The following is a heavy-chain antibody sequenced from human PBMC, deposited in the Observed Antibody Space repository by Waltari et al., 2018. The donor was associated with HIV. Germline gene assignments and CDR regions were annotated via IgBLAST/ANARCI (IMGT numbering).Heavy chain of an antibody. V-gene: IGHV3-11*01. D-gene: IGHD3-3*01. Sequence: QVELVESGRGLAKPGGSLGLCCTASGFTFSDYYLSWVRQAPGKVLEWGSLISSNGSTICDASSVKSRFTISRDNAKNSLYLQMNSLRAEDTAVYYCAGVNKGAYYFGSGGGDGFWSQGTLVTVSS. J-gene: IGHJ4*02. CDR1: GFTFSDYY. CDR3: AGVNKGAYYFGSGGGDGF. CDR2: ISSNGSTI.